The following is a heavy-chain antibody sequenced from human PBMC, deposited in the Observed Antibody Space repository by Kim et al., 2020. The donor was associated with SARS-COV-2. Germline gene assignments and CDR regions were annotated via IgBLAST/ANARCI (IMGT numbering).Heavy chain of an antibody. D-gene: IGHD3-10*01. J-gene: IGHJ6*03. CDR2: ISYSGST. V-gene: IGHV4-31*03. CDR3: ARTRRITMVRGVVYMDV. Sequence: SETLSLTCTVSGDSISSGGYYWSWIRQHPGKGLEWIGYISYSGSTYYNPSLKSRVTISADTSKNQFSLKLSSVTVADTAVYYCARTRRITMVRGVVYMDVWGKGTTVTVSS. CDR1: GDSISSGGYY.